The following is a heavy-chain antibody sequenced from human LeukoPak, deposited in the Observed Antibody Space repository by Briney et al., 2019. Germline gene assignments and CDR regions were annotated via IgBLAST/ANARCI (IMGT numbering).Heavy chain of an antibody. V-gene: IGHV3-30*02. CDR1: GFTFSSYG. D-gene: IGHD3-3*01. J-gene: IGHJ4*02. CDR3: AKGYDFWSGYPPY. CDR2: TRYDGSNK. Sequence: GGSLRLSCAASGFTFSSYGMHWVRQAPGKGLEWVAFTRYDGSNKYYADSVKGRFTISRDNSKNTLYLQMNSLRAEDTAVYYCAKGYDFWSGYPPYWGQGTLVTVSS.